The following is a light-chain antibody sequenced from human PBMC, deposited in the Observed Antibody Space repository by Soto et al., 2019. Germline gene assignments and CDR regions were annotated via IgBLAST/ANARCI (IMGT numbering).Light chain of an antibody. V-gene: IGKV1-5*01. CDR1: QRMSAW. CDR2: DAS. J-gene: IGKJ1*01. Sequence: DIQMTQSPPTLSASVGDRVIITCRASQRMSAWLAWYQQKPGIAPKLLIYDASSLEDGVPSRFSGSGSGTDFTLTINSLQTDDFATYYCQQYDTYPWTFGQGTTVEIK. CDR3: QQYDTYPWT.